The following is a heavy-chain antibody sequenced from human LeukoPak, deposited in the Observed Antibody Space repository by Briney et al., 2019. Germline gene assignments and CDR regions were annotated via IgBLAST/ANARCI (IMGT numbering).Heavy chain of an antibody. CDR1: GFSLSTSGMC. Sequence: ESGPTLVDPTQTLTLTCTFSGFSLSTSGMCVSWIRQPPGKALEWLARIDWDDDKYYSTSLKTRLTISKGTSKNQVVLTMTNMDPVDTATYYCARITVTTPRAWFDPWGQGTLVTVSS. J-gene: IGHJ5*02. D-gene: IGHD4-17*01. CDR3: ARITVTTPRAWFDP. V-gene: IGHV2-70*11. CDR2: IDWDDDK.